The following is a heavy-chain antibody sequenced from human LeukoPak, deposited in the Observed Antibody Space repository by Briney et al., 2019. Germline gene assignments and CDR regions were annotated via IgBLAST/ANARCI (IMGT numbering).Heavy chain of an antibody. J-gene: IGHJ3*01. Sequence: PSETLSLTCTVSGGSVSSGSYYWSSIRQPPGKGLEWIGYIYYSGSTNYNPSLKSRVTISVDTSKNQFSLKLSSVTAADTAVYYCARVPGGGTAANWGQGTMVTVSS. CDR1: GGSVSSGSYY. V-gene: IGHV4-61*01. D-gene: IGHD1-7*01. CDR2: IYYSGST. CDR3: ARVPGGGTAAN.